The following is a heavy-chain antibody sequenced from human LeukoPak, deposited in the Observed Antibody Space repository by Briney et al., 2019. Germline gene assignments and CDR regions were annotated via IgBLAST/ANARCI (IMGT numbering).Heavy chain of an antibody. CDR3: AKDSSSLLWFGELSYFDY. V-gene: IGHV3-23*01. CDR2: ISGSGGST. Sequence: GGSLRLSCAASGFTFSSYAMSWVRQAPGKGLEWVSAISGSGGSTYYADSVKGRFTISRDNSKNTLYLQMNSLRAEDTAVYYCAKDSSSLLWFGELSYFDYWGQGTLVTVSS. D-gene: IGHD3-10*01. CDR1: GFTFSSYA. J-gene: IGHJ4*02.